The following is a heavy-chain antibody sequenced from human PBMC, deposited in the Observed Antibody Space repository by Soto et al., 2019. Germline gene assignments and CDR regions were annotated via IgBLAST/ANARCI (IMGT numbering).Heavy chain of an antibody. CDR2: IYHSGST. Sequence: SETLSLTCAVSGGSISSSNWWSWVRQPPGKGLEWIGEIYHSGSTNYNPSLKSRVTISVDKSKNQFSLKLSSVTAADTAVYYCARGFYDILTGHAGYFDYWGQGTLVTVS. J-gene: IGHJ4*02. CDR3: ARGFYDILTGHAGYFDY. CDR1: GGSISSSNW. D-gene: IGHD3-9*01. V-gene: IGHV4-4*02.